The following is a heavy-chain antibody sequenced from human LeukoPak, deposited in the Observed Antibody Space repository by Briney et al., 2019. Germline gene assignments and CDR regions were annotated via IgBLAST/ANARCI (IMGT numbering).Heavy chain of an antibody. D-gene: IGHD6-19*01. J-gene: IGHJ4*02. V-gene: IGHV4-39*07. Sequence: SETLSLTCTVSGGSISSSSYYWGWIRQPPGKGLEWIGSIYYSGSTSYNPSLKSRVTISVDTSKNQFSLKLSSVTAADTAVYYCARDPGGSGCDYWGQGTLVTVSS. CDR2: IYYSGST. CDR3: ARDPGGSGCDY. CDR1: GGSISSSSYY.